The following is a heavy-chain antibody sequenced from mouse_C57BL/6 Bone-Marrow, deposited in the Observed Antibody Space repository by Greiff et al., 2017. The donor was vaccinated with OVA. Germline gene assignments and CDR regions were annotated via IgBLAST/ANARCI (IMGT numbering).Heavy chain of an antibody. D-gene: IGHD1-1*01. V-gene: IGHV1-52*01. CDR1: GYTFTSYW. Sequence: QVHVKQPGAELVRPGSSVKLSCKASGYTFTSYWMHWVKQRPIQGLEWIGNIDPSDSETHYNQKFKDKATLTVDKSSSTAYMQLSSLTSEDSAVYYCARDHITTVVDYWGQGTTLTVSS. J-gene: IGHJ2*01. CDR3: ARDHITTVVDY. CDR2: IDPSDSET.